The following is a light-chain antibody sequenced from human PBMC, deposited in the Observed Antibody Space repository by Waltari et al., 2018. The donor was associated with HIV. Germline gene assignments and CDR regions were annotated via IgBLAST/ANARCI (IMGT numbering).Light chain of an antibody. CDR2: QDS. J-gene: IGLJ3*02. CDR1: KLGGKY. CDR3: HSWDTNNVQV. Sequence: SFDLIQPPSVSVSPGQTAAITCSGDKLGGKYACWFQQKPGQSPVLVISQDSKRPSGIPERFSGSKSGNTATLTITGTQAMDEADYYCHSWDTNNVQVFGGGTKLTVL. V-gene: IGLV3-1*01.